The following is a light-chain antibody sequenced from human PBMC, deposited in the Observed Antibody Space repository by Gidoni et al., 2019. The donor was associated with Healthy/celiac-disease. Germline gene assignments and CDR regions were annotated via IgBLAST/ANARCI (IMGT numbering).Light chain of an antibody. CDR2: WAS. J-gene: IGKJ3*01. Sequence: DIVMTQSPDSLAVSLGERATINCKSSQSVLYSSNNKNYLAWYQQKPGQPPKLLIYWASTRESGVPDRFSGSGSGTDFTLTISRLQAEDVAVYYCQQYYSTPLFTFGPXTKVDI. CDR1: QSVLYSSNNKNY. CDR3: QQYYSTPLFT. V-gene: IGKV4-1*01.